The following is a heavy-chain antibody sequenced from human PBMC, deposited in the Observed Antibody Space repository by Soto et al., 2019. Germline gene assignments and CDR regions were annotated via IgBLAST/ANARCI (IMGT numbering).Heavy chain of an antibody. CDR3: AIQLELDWFDP. CDR1: GFTFSSYA. J-gene: IGHJ5*02. D-gene: IGHD1-7*01. V-gene: IGHV3-23*01. Sequence: TGGSLRLSCAASGFTFSSYAMSWVRQAPGEGLEWVSAISGSGGSTYYADSVKGRFTISRDNSKNTLYLQMNSLRAEDTAVYYCAIQLELDWFDPWGQGTLVTVSS. CDR2: ISGSGGST.